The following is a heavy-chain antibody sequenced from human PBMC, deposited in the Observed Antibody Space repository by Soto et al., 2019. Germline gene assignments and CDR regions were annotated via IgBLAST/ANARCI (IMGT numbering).Heavy chain of an antibody. J-gene: IGHJ6*02. CDR1: GGSISSEYFH. D-gene: IGHD2-21*02. Sequence: QVHLQQSGPGLVEPSQTLSLTRAVSGGSISSEYFHWTWIRQSPGKGLEWIGYIHYTGSIMYNPSFKSRLTMAVDTTKNQFTLQLTSVTAADTAVYFCAREDDGGDRDYYGLDVWGQGTTVTVSS. CDR3: AREDDGGDRDYYGLDV. V-gene: IGHV4-30-4*08. CDR2: IHYTGSI.